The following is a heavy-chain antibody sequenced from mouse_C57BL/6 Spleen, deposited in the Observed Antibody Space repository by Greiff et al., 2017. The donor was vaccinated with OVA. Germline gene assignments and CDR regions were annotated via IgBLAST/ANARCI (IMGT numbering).Heavy chain of an antibody. CDR3: ARRVGYYGSSPMDY. CDR2: INPNNGGT. CDR1: GYTFTDYY. J-gene: IGHJ4*01. D-gene: IGHD1-1*01. Sequence: VQLQQSGPELVKPGASVKISCKASGYTFTDYYMNWVKQSHGKSLEWIGDINPNNGGTSYNQKFKGKATLTVDKSSSTAYMELRSLTSEDSAVYYCARRVGYYGSSPMDYGGQGTSVTVSS. V-gene: IGHV1-26*01.